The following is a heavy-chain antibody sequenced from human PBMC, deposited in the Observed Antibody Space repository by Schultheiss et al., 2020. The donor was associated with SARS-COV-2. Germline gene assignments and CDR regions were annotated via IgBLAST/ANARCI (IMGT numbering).Heavy chain of an antibody. V-gene: IGHV4-30-4*01. CDR1: GGSISSGDYY. J-gene: IGHJ4*02. Sequence: SETLSLTCTVSGGSISSGDYYWSWIRQPPGKGLEWIGYIYYSGSTYYNPSLKSRLTISVDSSNNQFSLMLSSVTAADTAVYYCARGNETYDYWGQGTLVTVSS. CDR3: ARGNETYDY. D-gene: IGHD3-10*01. CDR2: IYYSGST.